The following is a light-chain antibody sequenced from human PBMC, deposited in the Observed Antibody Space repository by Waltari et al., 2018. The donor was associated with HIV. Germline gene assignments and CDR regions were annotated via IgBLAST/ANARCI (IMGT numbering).Light chain of an antibody. CDR3: HQRSNWPIT. CDR1: QSVSTY. CDR2: GAS. Sequence: EIVLTQSPATLSLSPGARATLSCRASQSVSTYLAWYQQKPGQAPRLLIYGASSSATGIPARFSGSGSGTDFTLTISSLEPGDFGVYYCHQRSNWPITFGQGTRLEIK. V-gene: IGKV3-11*01. J-gene: IGKJ5*01.